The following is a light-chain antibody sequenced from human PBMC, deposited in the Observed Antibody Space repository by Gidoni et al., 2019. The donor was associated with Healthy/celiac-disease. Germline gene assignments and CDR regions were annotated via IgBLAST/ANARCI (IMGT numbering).Light chain of an antibody. CDR2: LGA. J-gene: IGKJ1*01. V-gene: IGKV2-28*01. Sequence: IVMTQSPPSLPVTPGAPASISCRSSKRLLHSNGYNYLDWYLQKTGKSPQLLSYLGANRASGVPDRFRGSGSGTDFTLKISRVEAEDVGVYYCMQALQTPAFGQGTKVEIK. CDR3: MQALQTPA. CDR1: KRLLHSNGYNY.